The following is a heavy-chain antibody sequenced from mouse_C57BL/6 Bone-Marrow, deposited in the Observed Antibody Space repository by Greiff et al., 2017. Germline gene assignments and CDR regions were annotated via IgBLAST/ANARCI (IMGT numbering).Heavy chain of an antibody. V-gene: IGHV5-17*01. D-gene: IGHD1-1*02. CDR1: GFPFSDYG. Sequence: EVKLVESGGGLVKPGGSLKLSCAASGFPFSDYGMHWVRQAPEKGLEWVAYISSGSSTIYYADTVKGRFTISRDNAKNTLFLQMTSLRSEDTAMYYCAKYGLFAYWGQGTLVTVSA. J-gene: IGHJ3*01. CDR3: AKYGLFAY. CDR2: ISSGSSTI.